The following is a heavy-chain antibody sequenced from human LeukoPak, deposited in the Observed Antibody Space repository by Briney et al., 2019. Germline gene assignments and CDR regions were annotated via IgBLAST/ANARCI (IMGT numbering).Heavy chain of an antibody. CDR2: IYYSGST. Sequence: SETLSLTCTVSGGSISSGGYYWSWIRQHPGKGLDWIGYIYYSGSTYYNTSLKSRVTISVDTSKNQFSLKLGSVTAADTAVYYCAREWRDYYDRALNWFDPWGQGTLVTVSS. V-gene: IGHV4-31*03. CDR3: AREWRDYYDRALNWFDP. J-gene: IGHJ5*02. CDR1: GGSISSGGYY. D-gene: IGHD3-22*01.